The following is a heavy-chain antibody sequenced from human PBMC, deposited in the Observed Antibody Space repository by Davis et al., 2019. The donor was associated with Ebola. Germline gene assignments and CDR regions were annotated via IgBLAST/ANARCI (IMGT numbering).Heavy chain of an antibody. Sequence: GESLKISCAASGFTFSSYSMNWVRQAPGKGLEWVSSISSSSSYIYYADSVKGRFTISRDNAKNSLYLQMNSLRAEDTAVYYCASSPLYGDFDYWGQGTLVTVSS. CDR2: ISSSSSYI. V-gene: IGHV3-21*01. J-gene: IGHJ4*02. D-gene: IGHD4-17*01. CDR3: ASSPLYGDFDY. CDR1: GFTFSSYS.